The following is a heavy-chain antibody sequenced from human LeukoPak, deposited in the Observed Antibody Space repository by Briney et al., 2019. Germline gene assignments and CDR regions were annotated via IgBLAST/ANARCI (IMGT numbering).Heavy chain of an antibody. CDR2: IYYSGST. CDR1: GGSFSGYY. CDR3: ARDNYDNSGYYFDY. J-gene: IGHJ4*02. Sequence: PSETLSLTCAVYGGSFSGYYWSWIRQPPGKGLEWIGSIYYSGSTYYNPSLKSRVTISVDTSKNQFSLKLSSVTAADTAVYYCARDNYDNSGYYFDYWGQGTLVTVSS. D-gene: IGHD3-22*01. V-gene: IGHV4-34*01.